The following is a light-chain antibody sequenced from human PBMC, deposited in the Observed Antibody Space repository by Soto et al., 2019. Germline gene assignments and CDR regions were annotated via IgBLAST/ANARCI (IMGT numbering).Light chain of an antibody. CDR2: GSN. Sequence: HSVLTQPPSSSGTPGQRFTLSCSGSSYNIGRCSVYWFQQFPGTAPKVLINGSNQRPSGVPDRLSGSQSGTSASLAISGLLSEDEADYYCAAWDNSVSARVVGGGTKVTVL. CDR1: SYNIGRCS. J-gene: IGLJ3*02. V-gene: IGLV1-47*01. CDR3: AAWDNSVSARV.